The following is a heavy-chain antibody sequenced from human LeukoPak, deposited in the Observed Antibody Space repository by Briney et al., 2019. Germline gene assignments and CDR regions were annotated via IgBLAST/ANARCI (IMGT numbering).Heavy chain of an antibody. V-gene: IGHV3-66*01. CDR1: GFTVSSNY. CDR2: TYSGGST. J-gene: IGHJ4*02. CDR3: ARDQQWLVPDY. Sequence: GGSLRLSCAASGFTVSSNYMSWVPQAPGKGLEWVSVTYSGGSTYYADSVKGRFTISRDNSKNTLYLQMNSLRAEDTAVYYCARDQQWLVPDYWGQGTLVTVSS. D-gene: IGHD6-19*01.